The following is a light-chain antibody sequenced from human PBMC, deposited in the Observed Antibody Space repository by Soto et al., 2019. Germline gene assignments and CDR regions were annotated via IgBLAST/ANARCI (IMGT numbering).Light chain of an antibody. V-gene: IGLV2-14*01. CDR2: EVS. J-gene: IGLJ3*02. CDR1: SSDVGGYNY. CDR3: QSYDNSLRGWV. Sequence: QSALTQPASVSGSPGQSITISWTGTSSDVGGYNYVSWYQQHPGKAPKLMIYEVSNRPSGVSNRFSGSKSGNTASLTISGLQAEDEAHYYCQSYDNSLRGWVFGGGTKVTVL.